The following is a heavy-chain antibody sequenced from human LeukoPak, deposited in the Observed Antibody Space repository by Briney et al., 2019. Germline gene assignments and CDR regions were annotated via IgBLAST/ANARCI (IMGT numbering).Heavy chain of an antibody. CDR3: AREYYYDSSGYASFGY. V-gene: IGHV3-7*01. J-gene: IGHJ4*02. Sequence: GGSLRLSCAASGFTFSYFWMSWVRQAPGKGLEWVANIKEDGSEKYYVDSVKGRFTISRDNAKNSLYLQTNSLRAEDTAVYYCAREYYYDSSGYASFGYWGQGTLVTVSS. CDR1: GFTFSYFW. D-gene: IGHD3-22*01. CDR2: IKEDGSEK.